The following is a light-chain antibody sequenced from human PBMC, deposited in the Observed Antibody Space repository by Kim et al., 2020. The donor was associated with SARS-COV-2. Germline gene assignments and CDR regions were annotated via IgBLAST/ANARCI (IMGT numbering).Light chain of an antibody. CDR1: QGLCSY. CDR3: QQYYSYPWT. J-gene: IGKJ1*01. CDR2: AAS. V-gene: IGKV1-8*01. Sequence: SSGGRGPIACRARQGLCSYLAWDQQKPGKAPKLLNYAASTLQSGVPSRFSGSGSGTDFTLTISCLQSEDFATYYCQQYYSYPWTFGQGTKVDIK.